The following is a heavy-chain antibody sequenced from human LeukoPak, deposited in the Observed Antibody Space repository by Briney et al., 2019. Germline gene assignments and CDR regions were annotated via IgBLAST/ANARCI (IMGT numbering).Heavy chain of an antibody. V-gene: IGHV3-7*01. Sequence: GSLRLSCAASGFTFSGHWMSWARQAPGKGLEWVANINQGGSDKYYVDSVKGRFTISRDNANNLLYLQMNSLRGEDTAVYYCTRDRSRAEDDWGQGTLVTVSS. CDR2: INQGGSDK. D-gene: IGHD1-14*01. J-gene: IGHJ4*02. CDR3: TRDRSRAEDD. CDR1: GFTFSGHW.